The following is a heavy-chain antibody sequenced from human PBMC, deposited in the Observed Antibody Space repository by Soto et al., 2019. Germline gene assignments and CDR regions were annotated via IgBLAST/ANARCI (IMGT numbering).Heavy chain of an antibody. Sequence: QVQLVQSGAEVKKPGASVKVSCKASGYTFTSYYMHWVRQAPGQGLEWMGIINPRGGTINYAQKFQGRVTMTGDTATRTVYLEVSSVRSEDTAVYYCARGALLTQDTSSAKLADYWGQGTLVTVSS. CDR1: GYTFTSYY. J-gene: IGHJ4*02. D-gene: IGHD2-2*01. CDR3: ARGALLTQDTSSAKLADY. CDR2: INPRGGTI. V-gene: IGHV1-46*01.